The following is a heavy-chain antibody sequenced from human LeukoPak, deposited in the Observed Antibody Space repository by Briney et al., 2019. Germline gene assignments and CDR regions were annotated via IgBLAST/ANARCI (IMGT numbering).Heavy chain of an antibody. CDR3: ARHGGLQPFDY. D-gene: IGHD5-24*01. Sequence: GGSLRLSCAASGFTVSSNYMSWVRQAPGKGLEWVSVIYSGGSTYYADSVKGRFTIFRDNSKNTLYFQMNSLRAEDTAVYYCARHGGLQPFDYWGQGTLVTVSS. CDR1: GFTVSSNY. CDR2: IYSGGST. J-gene: IGHJ4*02. V-gene: IGHV3-53*01.